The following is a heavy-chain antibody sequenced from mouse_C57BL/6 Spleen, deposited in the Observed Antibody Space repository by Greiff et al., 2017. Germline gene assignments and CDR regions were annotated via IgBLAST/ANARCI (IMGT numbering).Heavy chain of an antibody. CDR1: GYTFTSYW. J-gene: IGHJ3*01. Sequence: QVQLQQPGAELVMPGASVKLSCKASGYTFTSYWMHWVKQRPGQGLEWIGEIDPSDSYTNYNQKFKGKSTLTVDKSSSTAYMQHSSLTSEDSAVYYCALYYDYDRFAYWGQGTLVTVSA. D-gene: IGHD2-4*01. CDR2: IDPSDSYT. CDR3: ALYYDYDRFAY. V-gene: IGHV1-69*01.